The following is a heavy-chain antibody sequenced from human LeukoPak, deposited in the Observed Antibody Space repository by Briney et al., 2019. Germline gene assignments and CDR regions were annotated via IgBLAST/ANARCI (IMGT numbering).Heavy chain of an antibody. CDR1: GFTFGNYG. Sequence: PGGSLRLSCAASGFTFGNYGMSWVRQAPGKGLEWVSGINWNGGSTGYADSVEGRFTISRDNAKNSLYLQMNSLRAEDTAVYYCARLLVYGGGGEAFDYWGQGILVTVSS. D-gene: IGHD1-26*01. V-gene: IGHV3-20*04. CDR3: ARLLVYGGGGEAFDY. CDR2: INWNGGST. J-gene: IGHJ4*02.